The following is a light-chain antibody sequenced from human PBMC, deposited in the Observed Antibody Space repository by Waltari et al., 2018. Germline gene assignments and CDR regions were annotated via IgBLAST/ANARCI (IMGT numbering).Light chain of an antibody. CDR2: GKN. Sequence: SSELNQDPAVSVALGQTVRITCQGASLRTSYASWYQQKSGQAPILVLFGKNKRPSGIPDRFSGYNSETTTSLTITGAQAEDEADYYCSSRDSSASHVLFAGGTKLTVL. CDR3: SSRDSSASHVL. V-gene: IGLV3-19*01. J-gene: IGLJ2*01. CDR1: SLRTSY.